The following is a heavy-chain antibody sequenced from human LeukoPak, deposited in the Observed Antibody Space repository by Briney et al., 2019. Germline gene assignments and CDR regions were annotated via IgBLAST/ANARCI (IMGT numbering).Heavy chain of an antibody. CDR2: ISASGGST. V-gene: IGHV3-23*01. CDR3: AKDLEGGSGWYYNWFDP. CDR1: GFTFSSYA. J-gene: IGHJ5*02. D-gene: IGHD6-19*01. Sequence: PGGSLRLSCAASGFTFSSYAMRWVRQAPGKGLEWVAVISASGGSTYYADSVKGRFTISRDNSKNTLYLQMNSLRAEDTAVYYCAKDLEGGSGWYYNWFDPWGQGTLVTVSS.